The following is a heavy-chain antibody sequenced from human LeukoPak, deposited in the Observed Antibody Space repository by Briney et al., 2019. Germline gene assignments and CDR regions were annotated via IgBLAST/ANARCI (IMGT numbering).Heavy chain of an antibody. V-gene: IGHV3-7*01. Sequence: GGSLRLSCTVSGFTFSSHWMSWVRQAPGKGLEWVANINPDGNDKQYVDSVKGRFTISRDNAKNSLSLQMNSLRAEDTAVYYCIPANRGPSPLSDYWGQGTLVTVSS. CDR2: INPDGNDK. J-gene: IGHJ4*02. CDR3: IPANRGPSPLSDY. CDR1: GFTFSSHW. D-gene: IGHD2/OR15-2a*01.